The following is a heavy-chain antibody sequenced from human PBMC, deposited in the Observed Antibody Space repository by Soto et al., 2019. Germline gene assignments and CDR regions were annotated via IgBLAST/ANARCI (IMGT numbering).Heavy chain of an antibody. Sequence: PGGSLRLSCAASGFTFSSYGMHWVRQAPGKGLEWVAVISYDGSNKYYADSVKGRFTISRDNSKNTLYLQMNSLRAEDTAVYYCAKGAMYYDFWSGYYWAPQQAENYAPFDYWGQGTLVTVSS. CDR1: GFTFSSYG. CDR3: AKGAMYYDFWSGYYWAPQQAENYAPFDY. CDR2: ISYDGSNK. D-gene: IGHD3-3*01. V-gene: IGHV3-30*18. J-gene: IGHJ4*02.